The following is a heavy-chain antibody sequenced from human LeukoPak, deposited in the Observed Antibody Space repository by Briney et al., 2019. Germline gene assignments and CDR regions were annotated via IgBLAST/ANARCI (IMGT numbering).Heavy chain of an antibody. V-gene: IGHV4-39*01. CDR3: ARQGGRGYSYGFIDH. D-gene: IGHD5-18*01. Sequence: SETLSLTCTVSGGSISSSSYYWGWIRQPPGKGLEWIGSIYYSGRTYYNPSLKSRVTISVDTSKNQFSLQLSSVTAADTAVYYCARQGGRGYSYGFIDHWGQGTLVTVSS. CDR2: IYYSGRT. CDR1: GGSISSSSYY. J-gene: IGHJ4*02.